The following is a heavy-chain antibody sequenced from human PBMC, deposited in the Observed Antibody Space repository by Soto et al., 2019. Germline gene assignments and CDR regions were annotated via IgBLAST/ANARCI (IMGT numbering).Heavy chain of an antibody. Sequence: SGPTLVKPTQTLTLTCTFSGFSLSTSGMCVSWIRQPPGKALEWLALIDWDDDKYYSTALKTRLTISKDTSKNQVVLTMTNMDPEDTATYYCARAAAGTINFDYWGQGTLVTVSS. CDR2: IDWDDDK. CDR3: ARAAAGTINFDY. V-gene: IGHV2-70*01. CDR1: GFSLSTSGMC. D-gene: IGHD6-13*01. J-gene: IGHJ4*02.